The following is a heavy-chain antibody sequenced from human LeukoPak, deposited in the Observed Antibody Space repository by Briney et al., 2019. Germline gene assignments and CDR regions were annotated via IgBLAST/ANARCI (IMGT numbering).Heavy chain of an antibody. Sequence: GGSLRLSCAASGFTFSDHYMDWVRLAPGKGLEWVGRTRNKANSYTTEYAASVKGRFTISRDDSKNSLYLQMNSLKTEDTAVYYCARGRSGWFYFDYWGQGTLVTVSS. D-gene: IGHD6-19*01. CDR1: GFTFSDHY. CDR3: ARGRSGWFYFDY. J-gene: IGHJ4*02. CDR2: TRNKANSYTT. V-gene: IGHV3-72*01.